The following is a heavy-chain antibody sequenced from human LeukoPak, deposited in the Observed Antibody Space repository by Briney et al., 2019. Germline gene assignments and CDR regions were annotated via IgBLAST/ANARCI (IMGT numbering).Heavy chain of an antibody. V-gene: IGHV1-69*06. D-gene: IGHD2/OR15-2a*01. Sequence: SVKVSCKASGGTFSSYAISWVRQAPGQGLEWMGGIIPIFGTANYAQKFQGRVTITADKSTSTAYMELSSLRSEDTAVYYCARGPTSPVLYYYYYMDVWGKGTTVTVSS. J-gene: IGHJ6*03. CDR3: ARGPTSPVLYYYYYMDV. CDR1: GGTFSSYA. CDR2: IIPIFGTA.